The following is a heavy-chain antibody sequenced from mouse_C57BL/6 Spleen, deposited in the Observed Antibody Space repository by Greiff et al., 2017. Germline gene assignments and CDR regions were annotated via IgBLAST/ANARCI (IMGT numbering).Heavy chain of an antibody. D-gene: IGHD2-10*02. CDR2: IDPSDSYN. CDR1: GYTFTSYW. Sequence: QVQLQQPGAELVKPGASVKLSCKASGYTFTSYWMQWVKQRPGQGLEWIGEIDPSDSYNNYNQKFKGKATLTVDTSSSTAYMQLSSLTSEDSAVYYCARRGYGNFYFDYWGQGTTLTVSS. CDR3: ARRGYGNFYFDY. V-gene: IGHV1-50*01. J-gene: IGHJ2*01.